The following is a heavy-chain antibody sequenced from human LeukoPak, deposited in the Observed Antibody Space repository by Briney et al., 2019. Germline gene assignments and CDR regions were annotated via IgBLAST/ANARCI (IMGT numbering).Heavy chain of an antibody. V-gene: IGHV3-23*01. CDR2: ISGSGGST. CDR3: AKIRGLFAERFFDY. J-gene: IGHJ4*02. Sequence: SGGSLRLSCAASGFTFSSYAMSWVRQAPGKGLEWVSAISGSGGSTYYADSVKGRFTISGDNSKNTLYLQMNSLRAEDTAVYYCAKIRGLFAERFFDYWGQGTLVTVSS. CDR1: GFTFSSYA. D-gene: IGHD3-10*01.